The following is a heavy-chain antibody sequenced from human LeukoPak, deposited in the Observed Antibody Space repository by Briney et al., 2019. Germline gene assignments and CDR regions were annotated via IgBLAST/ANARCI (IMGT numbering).Heavy chain of an antibody. Sequence: TGGSLRLSCAASGFTFSSYWMHWVRQAPGKGLVWVSRINSDGSSTSYADSVKGRFTISRDNAKNTLYLQMNSLRAEDTAVHYCARPNDFWSGYYNYWGQGTLVTVSS. V-gene: IGHV3-74*01. CDR3: ARPNDFWSGYYNY. J-gene: IGHJ4*02. CDR1: GFTFSSYW. CDR2: INSDGSST. D-gene: IGHD3-3*01.